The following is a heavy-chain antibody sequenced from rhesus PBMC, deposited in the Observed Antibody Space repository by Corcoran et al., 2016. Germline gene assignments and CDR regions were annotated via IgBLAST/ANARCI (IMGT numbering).Heavy chain of an antibody. CDR1: GGSISSGYYY. J-gene: IGHJ1*01. CDR3: ARDFTMIVVIGEF. V-gene: IGHV4-122*02. Sequence: QVQLQESGPGLVKPSETLSLTCAGSGGSISSGYYYWSLIRQPPGKGPEWIGYITYSGRPSYNPSLKSRVTLSRDTSKNPFSLKLSSVTAADTAVYYCARDFTMIVVIGEFWGQGALVTVSS. CDR2: ITYSGRP. D-gene: IGHD3-28*01.